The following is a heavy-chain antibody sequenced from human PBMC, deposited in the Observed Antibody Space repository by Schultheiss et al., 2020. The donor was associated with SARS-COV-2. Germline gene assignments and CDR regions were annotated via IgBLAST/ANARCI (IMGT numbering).Heavy chain of an antibody. CDR1: GYTFTSYG. Sequence: ASVKVSCKASGYTFTSYGISWVRQAPGQGLEWMGWISAYNGNTNYAQKLQGRVTMTTDTSTSTAYMELRSLRSDDTAVYYCARLPPTYYDSSGSDYWGQGTLVTVSS. J-gene: IGHJ4*02. D-gene: IGHD3-22*01. CDR2: ISAYNGNT. CDR3: ARLPPTYYDSSGSDY. V-gene: IGHV1-18*01.